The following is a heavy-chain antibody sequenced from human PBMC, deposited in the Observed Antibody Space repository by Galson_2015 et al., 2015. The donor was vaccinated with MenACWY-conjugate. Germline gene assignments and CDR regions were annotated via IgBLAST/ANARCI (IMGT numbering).Heavy chain of an antibody. V-gene: IGHV3-23*01. Sequence: SLRLSCAASGFTFSSYAMSWVRQAPGKGLEWVSAISGSGGSTYYADSVKGRFTISRDNAENSLYLQMNSLRDEDTAVYYCAKSLTILDYWGQGTLVTVSS. D-gene: IGHD2-21*01. CDR3: AKSLTILDY. CDR1: GFTFSSYA. CDR2: ISGSGGST. J-gene: IGHJ4*02.